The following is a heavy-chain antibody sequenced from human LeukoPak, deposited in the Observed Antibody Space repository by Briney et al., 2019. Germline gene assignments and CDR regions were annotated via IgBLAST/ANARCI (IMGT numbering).Heavy chain of an antibody. V-gene: IGHV3-66*01. CDR2: IYSGGST. Sequence: GGSLRLSCAASGFTVSSNYMSWVRQAPGKGLEWVSVIYSGGSTYYADSMKGRFTISRDNSKNTLYLQMNSLRAEDTAVYYCARVWDGNYFDYWGQGTLVTVSS. J-gene: IGHJ4*02. CDR3: ARVWDGNYFDY. D-gene: IGHD1-14*01. CDR1: GFTVSSNY.